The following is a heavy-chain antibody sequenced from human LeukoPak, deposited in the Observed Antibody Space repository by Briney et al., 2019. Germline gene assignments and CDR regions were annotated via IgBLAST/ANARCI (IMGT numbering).Heavy chain of an antibody. CDR3: ARLASCSHMWCAFDI. CDR2: ISAYNGNT. J-gene: IGHJ3*02. V-gene: IGHV1-18*01. CDR1: GYTFTSYG. D-gene: IGHD2-2*01. Sequence: ASVKVSCKASGYTFTSYGISWVRQAPGQGLEWMGWISAYNGNTNYAQKLQVRVKMTTDTSTNTAYMELRSLRSDDTAVYHCARLASCSHMWCAFDIWGQGTMVTVSS.